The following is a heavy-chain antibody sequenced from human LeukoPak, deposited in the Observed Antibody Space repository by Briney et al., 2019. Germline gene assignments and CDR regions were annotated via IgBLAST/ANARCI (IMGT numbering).Heavy chain of an antibody. CDR3: ARAYNWLSFDY. Sequence: PGGSLRLSCAASEFTVSSNYMNWVRQAPGKGLEWVSTIYNGGNTKYADSVKGRFTISRDNSKSTLYLQMNSLRAEDTAVYYCARAYNWLSFDYWGQGILVTVSS. V-gene: IGHV3-66*01. CDR2: IYNGGNT. D-gene: IGHD1-1*01. J-gene: IGHJ4*02. CDR1: EFTVSSNY.